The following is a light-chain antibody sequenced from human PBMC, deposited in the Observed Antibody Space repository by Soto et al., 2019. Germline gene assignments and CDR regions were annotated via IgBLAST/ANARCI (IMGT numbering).Light chain of an antibody. Sequence: DIPMTQSPSSLSASVGDRVSITCRTSETISSNYLNWYQQKPGNAPKLLVYAASILQSGVPSRFAGGGFGTDFTLTITRLQPEDFAIYFCQQSFDTSYTFGRGTKLVI. CDR3: QQSFDTSYT. J-gene: IGKJ2*01. V-gene: IGKV1-39*01. CDR2: AAS. CDR1: ETISSNY.